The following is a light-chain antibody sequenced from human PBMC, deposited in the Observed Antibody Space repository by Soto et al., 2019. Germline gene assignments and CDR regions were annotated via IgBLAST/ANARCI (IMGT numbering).Light chain of an antibody. V-gene: IGKV3-20*01. J-gene: IGKJ1*01. CDR2: GAS. CDR1: QSVSSTY. Sequence: EIVLTQSPGTLSLSPGERATLSCRASQSVSSTYLAWYQHILGQAPSLLLYGASSKASGIPDRFSGSGSGTGFTLTISTLVPEDSAVDYCEQYGCSPRSFGKGTKVEVK. CDR3: EQYGCSPRS.